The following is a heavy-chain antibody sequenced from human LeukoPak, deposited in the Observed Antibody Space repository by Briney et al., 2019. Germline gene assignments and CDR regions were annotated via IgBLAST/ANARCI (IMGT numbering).Heavy chain of an antibody. CDR1: GYTFTGYY. V-gene: IGHV1-2*06. CDR2: INPNSGGT. D-gene: IGHD2-15*01. Sequence: GASVKVSCKASGYTFTGYYMHWVRQAPGQGLEWMGPINPNSGGTNYAQKFQGRVTMTRDTSISTAYMELSRLRSDDTAVYYCARDRVRIGGGNLQYWGQGTLVTVSS. J-gene: IGHJ4*02. CDR3: ARDRVRIGGGNLQY.